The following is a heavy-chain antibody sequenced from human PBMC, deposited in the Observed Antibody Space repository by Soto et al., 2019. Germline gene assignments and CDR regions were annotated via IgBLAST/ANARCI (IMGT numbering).Heavy chain of an antibody. J-gene: IGHJ6*02. V-gene: IGHV3-15*01. CDR1: GFTFSNAW. CDR3: TTPNSSGYYLISYYYGMDV. CDR2: IKSKTDGGTT. Sequence: GGSLRLSCAASGFTFSNAWMSWVRQAPGKGLEWVGRIKSKTDGGTTDYAAPVKGRFTISRDDSKNTLYLQMNSLKTEDTAVYYCTTPNSSGYYLISYYYGMDVWGQGXTVTVYS. D-gene: IGHD3-22*01.